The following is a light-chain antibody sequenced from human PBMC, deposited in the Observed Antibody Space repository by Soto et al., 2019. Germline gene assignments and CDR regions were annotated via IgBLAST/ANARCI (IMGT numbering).Light chain of an antibody. CDR1: QDIKDH. CDR3: LQDYTYPRT. CDR2: AAS. V-gene: IGKV1-6*02. J-gene: IGKJ1*01. Sequence: AIQMTQFPSSLSASVRDRVTITCRASQDIKDHLGWYQQKPGRAPQLLIFAASNLQNGVPSRSSGSGSGTQFTLSISSLQPEDFATYYCLQDYTYPRTFGHGTKVEIK.